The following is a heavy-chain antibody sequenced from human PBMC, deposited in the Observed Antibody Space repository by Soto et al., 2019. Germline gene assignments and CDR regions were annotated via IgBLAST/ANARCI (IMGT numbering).Heavy chain of an antibody. CDR1: GFTFSGSA. D-gene: IGHD1-26*01. V-gene: IGHV3-73*01. J-gene: IGHJ6*02. CDR3: TRHVTEIKGGIVGATTAYYYYGMDV. CDR2: IRSKANSYAT. Sequence: GGSLRLSCAASGFTFSGSAMHWVRQASGKGLEWVGRIRSKANSYATAYAASGKGRFTISRDDSKNTAYLQMNRLKTEETAVYYCTRHVTEIKGGIVGATTAYYYYGMDVWGQGTTVTVSS.